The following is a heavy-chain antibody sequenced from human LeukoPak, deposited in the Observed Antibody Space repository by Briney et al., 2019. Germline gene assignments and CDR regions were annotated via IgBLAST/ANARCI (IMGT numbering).Heavy chain of an antibody. D-gene: IGHD3-3*01. Sequence: GGSLRLSCAASGFTFSSYAMSWVRQAPGKGLEWVSAISGSGGSTYYADSVKGRFTISRDNSKHTLYLQMNRLRAEDTAVYYCAKDSYYDFWSGFVDAFDIWGQGTMVTVSS. CDR1: GFTFSSYA. J-gene: IGHJ3*02. V-gene: IGHV3-23*01. CDR2: ISGSGGST. CDR3: AKDSYYDFWSGFVDAFDI.